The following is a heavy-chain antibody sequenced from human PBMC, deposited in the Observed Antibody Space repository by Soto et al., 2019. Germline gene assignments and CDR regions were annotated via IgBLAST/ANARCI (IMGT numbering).Heavy chain of an antibody. CDR1: GGSFSTSY. CDR3: ARQSHPLEPFDY. J-gene: IGHJ4*02. V-gene: IGHV4-4*07. CDR2: VYTSGSP. Sequence: QVQLQESGPGLVKPSETLSLTCTVSGGSFSTSYWSWIRQPAGKGLEWIGRVYTSGSPNYNPSLKSRAPMSVDTSKNQFSLRLSSVTAADTAVYYCARQSHPLEPFDYWGQGTLVPVSS. D-gene: IGHD3-3*01.